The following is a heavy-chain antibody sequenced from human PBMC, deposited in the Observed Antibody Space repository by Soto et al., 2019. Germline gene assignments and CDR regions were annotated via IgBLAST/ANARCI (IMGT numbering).Heavy chain of an antibody. D-gene: IGHD3-3*01. V-gene: IGHV3-30*03. CDR1: GFTFSSYG. J-gene: IGHJ4*02. Sequence: QVQLVESGGGVVQPGRSLRLSCAASGFTFSSYGMHWVRQAPGKGLEWVAVISYDGSNKYYADSVKGRFTIYRDNSKNXLXLXXXXXXXXXXXXXXXAKDGAXXVXKPTIFFEYWGEGNLVTVSS. CDR3: AKDGAXXVXKPTIFFEY. CDR2: ISYDGSNK.